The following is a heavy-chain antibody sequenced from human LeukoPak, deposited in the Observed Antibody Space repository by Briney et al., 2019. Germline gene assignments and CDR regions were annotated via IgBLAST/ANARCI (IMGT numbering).Heavy chain of an antibody. J-gene: IGHJ4*02. CDR1: GGSISSYY. CDR3: ARGPGSGTYWAFDY. Sequence: PSETLSLTCTVSGGSISSYYWSWIRQPPGKGLEWIGYVYYRGSTRDHPSFKSRVTISVDTSKNQFSLKLSSVTAADAAVYYCARGPGSGTYWAFDYWGQGTLVTVSS. V-gene: IGHV4-59*01. D-gene: IGHD1-26*01. CDR2: VYYRGST.